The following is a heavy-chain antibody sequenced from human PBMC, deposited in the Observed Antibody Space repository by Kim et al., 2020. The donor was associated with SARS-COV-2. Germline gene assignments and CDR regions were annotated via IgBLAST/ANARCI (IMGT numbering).Heavy chain of an antibody. CDR2: INHSGST. D-gene: IGHD3-16*02. V-gene: IGHV4-34*01. J-gene: IGHJ4*02. CDR1: GGSFSGYY. CDR3: ARGALYYDYIWGSYRHIYYFDY. Sequence: SETLSLTCAVYGGSFSGYYWSWIRQPPGKGLEWIGEINHSGSTNYNPSLKSRVTISVDTSKNQFSLKLSSVTAADTAVYYCARGALYYDYIWGSYRHIYYFDYWGQGTLVTVSS.